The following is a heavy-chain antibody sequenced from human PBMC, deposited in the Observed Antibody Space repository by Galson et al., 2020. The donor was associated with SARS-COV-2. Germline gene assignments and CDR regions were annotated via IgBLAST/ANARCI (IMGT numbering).Heavy chain of an antibody. CDR1: GFAFSTYA. D-gene: IGHD4-17*01. CDR3: ATHPPLYYGANTPGDY. CDR2: ISSVGTNT. J-gene: IGHJ4*02. Sequence: GGSLRLSCAASGFAFSTYAMHWVRQAPGKALEWVAVISSVGTNTYYADSVQGRFTISRDKSKHTLFLQMNSLRREDTAVYYCATHPPLYYGANTPGDYWGQGTLVTVSS. V-gene: IGHV3-30*04.